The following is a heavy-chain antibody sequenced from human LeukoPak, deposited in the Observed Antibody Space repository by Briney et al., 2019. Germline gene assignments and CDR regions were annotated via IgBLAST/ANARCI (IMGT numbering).Heavy chain of an antibody. Sequence: GGSLRLSCAASGFTFSGHYMDWVRKAPGRGLEWVSSVDGGGGGTYYADSVKGRFTISRDNSKDTLYLQMNGLRAEDTAVYFCAKQSAGSAAWYSLHYDFWGQGTLVTVSS. CDR2: VDGGGGGT. D-gene: IGHD6-13*01. CDR1: GFTFSGHY. J-gene: IGHJ4*02. CDR3: AKQSAGSAAWYSLHYDF. V-gene: IGHV3-23*01.